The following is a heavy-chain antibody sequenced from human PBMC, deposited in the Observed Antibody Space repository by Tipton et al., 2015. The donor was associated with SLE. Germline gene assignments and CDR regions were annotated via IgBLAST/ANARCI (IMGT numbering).Heavy chain of an antibody. V-gene: IGHV4-59*11. D-gene: IGHD3-3*01. Sequence: TLSLTCTVSGGSISSHYWSWIRKPPGKGLEWIGYMYYSGSTHYNPSLKSRVTTSVDTSKNQFSLKLSSVTASDTAVYYCARVSVRFLERSHLAFDIWGQVTMVTVSS. CDR2: MYYSGST. CDR3: ARVSVRFLERSHLAFDI. J-gene: IGHJ3*02. CDR1: GGSISSHY.